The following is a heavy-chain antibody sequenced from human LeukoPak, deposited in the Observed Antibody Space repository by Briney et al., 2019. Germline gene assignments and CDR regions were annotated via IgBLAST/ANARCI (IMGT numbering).Heavy chain of an antibody. CDR3: ARVISPLITIVGDYYMDV. D-gene: IGHD3-3*01. CDR2: IIPIFGTA. Sequence: ASVKVSCKASGGTFSSYAISWVRQAPGQGLEWMGGIIPIFGTANYAQKFQGRVTITADESTSTAYMELSSLRSEDTAVYYCARVISPLITIVGDYYMDVWGKGTTVTVSS. V-gene: IGHV1-69*13. J-gene: IGHJ6*03. CDR1: GGTFSSYA.